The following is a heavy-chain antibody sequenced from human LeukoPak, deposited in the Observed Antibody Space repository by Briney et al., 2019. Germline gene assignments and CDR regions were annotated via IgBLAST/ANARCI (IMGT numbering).Heavy chain of an antibody. V-gene: IGHV3-23*01. D-gene: IGHD6-13*01. CDR2: ITISGGST. J-gene: IGHJ4*02. CDR3: AKEATAGPFCNY. CDR1: GFTFSTYA. Sequence: GGSLRLSCAASGFTFSTYAMDWVRQAPGKGLEWVSGITISGGSTYYADYVKGRFTISRDNSKNTLYLQMNSLRGEDTAVYYCAKEATAGPFCNYWGQGTLVTVSS.